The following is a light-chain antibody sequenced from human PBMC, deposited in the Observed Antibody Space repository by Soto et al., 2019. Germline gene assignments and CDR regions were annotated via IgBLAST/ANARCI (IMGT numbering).Light chain of an antibody. J-gene: IGKJ3*01. CDR3: QQYDNYSGT. V-gene: IGKV1-5*03. Sequence: DIQMTQSPSTLSASVGDRVTITCRASQRSINWLAWYQQKPGKAPKLLIYRASNLGSGVPSRFSGSGSGTEFTLTISSLQPDDFATYFCQQYDNYSGTLGPGTKVDIK. CDR1: QRSINW. CDR2: RAS.